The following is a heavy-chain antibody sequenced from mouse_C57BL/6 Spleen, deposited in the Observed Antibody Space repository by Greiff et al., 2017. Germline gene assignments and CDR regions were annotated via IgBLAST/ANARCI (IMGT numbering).Heavy chain of an antibody. CDR3: ANDEEGAMDY. CDR2: ISGGGSYT. CDR1: GFTFSSYA. V-gene: IGHV5-4*03. J-gene: IGHJ4*01. D-gene: IGHD2-3*01. Sequence: EVKLLESGGGLVKPGGSLKLSCAASGFTFSSYAMSWVRQTPEKRLEWVANISGGGSYTYYPNNVKGRFTISTDKAKNNLYLQLSHLKSEDTAMYYCANDEEGAMDYWGQGTSVTVSS.